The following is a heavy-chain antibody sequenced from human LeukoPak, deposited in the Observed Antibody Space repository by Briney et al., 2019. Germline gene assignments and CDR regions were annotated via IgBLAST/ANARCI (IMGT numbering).Heavy chain of an antibody. J-gene: IGHJ4*02. Sequence: GGSLRLSCAASGFTFSSYSMNWVRQAPGKGLEWVSSISSSSSYIYYADSVKGRFTISRDNAKNSLYLQMNSLRAEDTAVYYCAPNYYDSSGYYDYWGQGTLVTVSS. CDR3: APNYYDSSGYYDY. CDR2: ISSSSSYI. V-gene: IGHV3-21*01. D-gene: IGHD3-22*01. CDR1: GFTFSSYS.